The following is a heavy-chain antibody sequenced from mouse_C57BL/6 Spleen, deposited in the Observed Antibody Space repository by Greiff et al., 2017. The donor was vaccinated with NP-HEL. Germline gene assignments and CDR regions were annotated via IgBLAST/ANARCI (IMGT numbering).Heavy chain of an antibody. V-gene: IGHV1-61*01. D-gene: IGHD1-1*01. Sequence: QVQLQQPGAELVRPGSSVKLSCKASGYTFTSYWMDWVKQRPGQGLEWIGNIYPSDSETHYNQKFKDKATLTVDKSSSTAYMQLSSLTSEDSAVYYWARKLLRYYAMDYWGQGTSVTVSS. CDR3: ARKLLRYYAMDY. CDR1: GYTFTSYW. J-gene: IGHJ4*01. CDR2: IYPSDSET.